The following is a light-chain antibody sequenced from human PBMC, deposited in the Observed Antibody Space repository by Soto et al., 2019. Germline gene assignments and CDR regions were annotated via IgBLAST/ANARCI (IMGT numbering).Light chain of an antibody. Sequence: EIVMTQSPATLSVSLGERATLSCRASQSVSSNLAWYQQKPGQAPRPLIYGVSTRATGVPARFSGSGSGTEFTLSISSLQSEDFAVYYCQYYNNWPLTFGGGTKVEIK. CDR3: QYYNNWPLT. V-gene: IGKV3-15*01. CDR1: QSVSSN. J-gene: IGKJ4*01. CDR2: GVS.